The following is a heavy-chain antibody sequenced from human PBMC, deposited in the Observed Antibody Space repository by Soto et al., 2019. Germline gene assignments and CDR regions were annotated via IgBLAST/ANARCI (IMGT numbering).Heavy chain of an antibody. CDR3: ASRLTYSYGHEDFDY. CDR2: ISYDGSNK. D-gene: IGHD5-18*01. Sequence: QVQLVESGGGVVQPGRSLRLSCAASGFTFSSYAMHWVRQAPGKGLEWVAVISYDGSNKYYADSVKGRFTISRDNSKNTLYLQMNSLRAEDTAVYYCASRLTYSYGHEDFDYWGQGTLVTVSS. CDR1: GFTFSSYA. V-gene: IGHV3-30-3*01. J-gene: IGHJ4*02.